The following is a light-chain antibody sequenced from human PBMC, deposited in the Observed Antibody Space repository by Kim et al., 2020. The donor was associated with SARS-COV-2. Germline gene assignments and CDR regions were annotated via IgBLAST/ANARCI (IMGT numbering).Light chain of an antibody. CDR3: QQYYTTPYT. V-gene: IGKV4-1*01. Sequence: NCKSSQSVLYSSNNKNCIVWYQQKPGQPPKVVIYWASTRKSGVPDRFSGSGSGTDFTLTISSLQAEDVAVYYCQQYYTTPYTFGQGTKVEIK. CDR1: QSVLYSSNNKNC. J-gene: IGKJ2*01. CDR2: WAS.